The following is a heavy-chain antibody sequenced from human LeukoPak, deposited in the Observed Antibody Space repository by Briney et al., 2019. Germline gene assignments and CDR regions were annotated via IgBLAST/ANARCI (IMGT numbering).Heavy chain of an antibody. V-gene: IGHV3-11*01. CDR2: ISSSGSTI. D-gene: IGHD6-13*01. Sequence: GGSLRLSCAASGFTFSDYYMSWIRQAPGKGLERVSYISSSGSTIYYADSVKGRFTISRDNAKNSLYLQMNSLRAEDTAVYYCARVAYSRSWYGRGGWFDPWGQGTLVTVSS. J-gene: IGHJ5*02. CDR1: GFTFSDYY. CDR3: ARVAYSRSWYGRGGWFDP.